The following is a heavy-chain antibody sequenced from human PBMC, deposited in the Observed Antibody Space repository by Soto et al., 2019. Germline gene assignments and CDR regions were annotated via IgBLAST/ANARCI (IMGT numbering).Heavy chain of an antibody. CDR1: GYSFTIYW. D-gene: IGHD3-22*01. Sequence: PVECLKLSFKCAGYSFTIYWMGWVRQMPGKGLGWMGIIYPGDSDTRYSPSFQGQVTISADKSISTAYLQWSSLKASDTAMYYCARHTYYYDSSDYYYYYGMDVWGQGTTVTVSS. CDR2: IYPGDSDT. CDR3: ARHTYYYDSSDYYYYYGMDV. J-gene: IGHJ6*02. V-gene: IGHV5-51*01.